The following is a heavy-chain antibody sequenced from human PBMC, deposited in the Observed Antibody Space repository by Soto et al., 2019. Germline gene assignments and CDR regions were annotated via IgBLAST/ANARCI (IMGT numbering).Heavy chain of an antibody. Sequence: QVQLVESGGGVVQPGRSLRLSCAASGCTFSSYGMHWVRQAPGKGLEWVAVISYDGSNKYYADSVKGRFTVLRDNSKNTLYLQMSSLRAEATAVYYCAKGGGVVMMYYYCGMDVWGQGTTVTVSS. CDR2: ISYDGSNK. V-gene: IGHV3-30*18. D-gene: IGHD3-3*01. CDR1: GCTFSSYG. CDR3: AKGGGVVMMYYYCGMDV. J-gene: IGHJ6*02.